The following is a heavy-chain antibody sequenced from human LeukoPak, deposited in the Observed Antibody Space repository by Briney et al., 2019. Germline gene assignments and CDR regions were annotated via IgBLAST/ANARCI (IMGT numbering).Heavy chain of an antibody. CDR1: GGSISSYY. D-gene: IGHD2-2*02. J-gene: IGHJ3*02. CDR3: ARDSVVVVPAAIGPSTHAFDI. Sequence: SETLSLTCTVSGGSISSYYWSWIRQPAGKGLEWIGRIYTSGSTNYNPSLKSRVTISVDTSKNQFSLKLSSVTAADTAVYYCARDSVVVVPAAIGPSTHAFDIWGQGTMVTVSS. CDR2: IYTSGST. V-gene: IGHV4-4*07.